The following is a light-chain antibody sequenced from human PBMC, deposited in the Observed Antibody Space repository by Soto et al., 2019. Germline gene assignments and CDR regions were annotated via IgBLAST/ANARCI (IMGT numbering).Light chain of an antibody. CDR1: SSDVGDYNY. J-gene: IGLJ1*01. V-gene: IGLV2-14*01. CDR3: ISFRSDSSPYV. CDR2: EVS. Sequence: QSALTQPASVSGSPGQSITISCTGTSSDVGDYNYVSWYQHHPGKAPKLLISEVSNRPSGVSNRFSGSKSGNTASLSISGLQADDEADDFCISFRSDSSPYVFGSGTKVTVL.